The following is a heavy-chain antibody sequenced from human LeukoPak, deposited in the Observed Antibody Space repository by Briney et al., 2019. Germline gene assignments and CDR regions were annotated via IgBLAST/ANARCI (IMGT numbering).Heavy chain of an antibody. CDR3: ARGYDFRSGYWSHSDY. V-gene: IGHV3-64*01. J-gene: IGHJ4*02. CDR2: ISSNGGST. CDR1: GFTFSSYA. Sequence: QSGGSLRLSCAASGFTFSSYAMHWVRQAPGKGLEYVSAISSNGGSTYYANSVKGRFTISRDNSKNTLYLQMGSLRAEDMAVYYCARGYDFRSGYWSHSDYWGQGTLVTVSS. D-gene: IGHD3-3*01.